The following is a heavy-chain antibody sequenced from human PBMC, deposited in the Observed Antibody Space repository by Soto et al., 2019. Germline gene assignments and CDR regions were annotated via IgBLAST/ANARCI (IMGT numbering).Heavy chain of an antibody. CDR2: ISTSGTTT. CDR1: GFSFGSYS. CDR3: ARDIGYYYDKFDY. D-gene: IGHD3-22*01. Sequence: PGGSLRLSCAASGFSFGSYSVNWVRQAPGKGLEWVSYISTSGTTTKYADSVKGRFTISRDNAKNSLYLQMNSPRAEDTAVYYCARDIGYYYDKFDYWGQGT. J-gene: IGHJ4*02. V-gene: IGHV3-48*04.